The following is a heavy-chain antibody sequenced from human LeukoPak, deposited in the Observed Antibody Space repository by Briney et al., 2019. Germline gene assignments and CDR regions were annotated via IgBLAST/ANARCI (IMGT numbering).Heavy chain of an antibody. Sequence: PSETLSLTCTVSGGSISGYYWSWIRQPPGKGMEWIGEINHSGSTNYNPSLKSRVTISVDTSKNQFSLKLSSVTAADTAVYYCARKTTVTTYSDYWGQGTLVTVSS. CDR1: GGSISGYY. CDR2: INHSGST. D-gene: IGHD4-17*01. CDR3: ARKTTVTTYSDY. V-gene: IGHV4-34*01. J-gene: IGHJ4*02.